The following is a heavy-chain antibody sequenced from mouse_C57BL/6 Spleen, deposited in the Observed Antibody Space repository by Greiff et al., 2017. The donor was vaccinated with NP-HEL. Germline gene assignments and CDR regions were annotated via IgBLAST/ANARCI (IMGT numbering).Heavy chain of an antibody. J-gene: IGHJ3*01. CDR3: TRGLKLGWFAY. Sequence: EVKVVESGEGLVKPGGSLKLSCAASGFTFSSYAMSWVRQTPEKRLEWVAYISSGGDYIYYADTVKGRFTISRDNARNTLYLQMSSLKSEDTAMYYCTRGLKLGWFAYWGQGTLVTVSA. D-gene: IGHD4-1*01. CDR1: GFTFSSYA. CDR2: ISSGGDYI. V-gene: IGHV5-9-1*02.